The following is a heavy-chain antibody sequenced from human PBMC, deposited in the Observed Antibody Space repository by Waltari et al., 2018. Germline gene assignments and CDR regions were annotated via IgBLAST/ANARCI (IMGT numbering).Heavy chain of an antibody. CDR2: IIPIFGTA. J-gene: IGHJ4*02. D-gene: IGHD6-6*01. CDR3: AVLQSGSIAARLYYFDY. CDR1: GGTFSSYA. V-gene: IGHV1-69*01. Sequence: QVQLVQSGAEVKKPGSSVKVSCKASGGTFSSYAISWVRQAPGQGLEWMGGIIPIFGTANYAQKFQGRGTITADESTSTAYMELSSLRSEDTAVYYCAVLQSGSIAARLYYFDYWGQGTLVTVSS.